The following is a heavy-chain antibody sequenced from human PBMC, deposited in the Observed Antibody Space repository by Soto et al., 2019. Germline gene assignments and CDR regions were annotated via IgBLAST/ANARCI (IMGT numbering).Heavy chain of an antibody. V-gene: IGHV3-74*01. CDR2: INSDGSST. CDR3: ARGMPATAMVDDY. Sequence: GRSLRLSCAASGFTFSSYRMHWVRQAPGKGLVWVSRINSDGSSTSYADSVKGRFTISRDNAKNTLYLQMNSLRAEDTAVYYCARGMPATAMVDDYWGQGTLVTVSS. CDR1: GFTFSSYR. J-gene: IGHJ4*02. D-gene: IGHD5-18*01.